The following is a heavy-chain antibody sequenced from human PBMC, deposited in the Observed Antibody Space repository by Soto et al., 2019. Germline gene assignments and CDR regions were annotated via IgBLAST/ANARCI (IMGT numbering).Heavy chain of an antibody. CDR1: GCTFSSHW. J-gene: IGHJ4*02. D-gene: IGHD6-13*01. CDR2: IKQDGSEM. V-gene: IGHV3-7*01. CDR3: ARVSKNSSSWDY. Sequence: PGGSLRLSCAASGCTFSSHWMSWVRQAPGKGLEWVANIKQDGSEMYYVDSVKGRFTISRDNAKNSLYVQMNSLRVEDTAVYYCARVSKNSSSWDYWGQGTLVTVSS.